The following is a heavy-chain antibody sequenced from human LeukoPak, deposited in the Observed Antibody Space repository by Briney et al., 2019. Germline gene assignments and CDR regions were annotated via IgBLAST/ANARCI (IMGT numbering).Heavy chain of an antibody. CDR3: ARGGYNWDTDAGWFDP. Sequence: GGSLRLSCAAAGFTFSSYAMHWVRQVAGKGLEWVLGISGSGESKFYADSVKGRFTVSRDNSKNTLYLQMNSLRVEDTAVYYCARGGYNWDTDAGWFDPWGLGTLVTVSS. CDR1: GFTFSSYA. J-gene: IGHJ5*02. V-gene: IGHV3-23*01. CDR2: ISGSGESK. D-gene: IGHD1/OR15-1a*01.